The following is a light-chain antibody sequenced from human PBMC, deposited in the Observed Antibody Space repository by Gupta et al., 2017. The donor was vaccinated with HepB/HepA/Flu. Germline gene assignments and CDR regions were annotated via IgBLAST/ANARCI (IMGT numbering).Light chain of an antibody. CDR1: QIVSRN. Sequence: EIVMTPSPATLSVSPGERATVSCRASQIVSRNLAWYQQKPGQAPRLLIYGASTRAIGIPARFSGSGSGTEFTLTISSLQSEDFVVYYCQQYNAWPFTFGPGTKVDFK. V-gene: IGKV3-15*01. J-gene: IGKJ3*01. CDR2: GAS. CDR3: QQYNAWPFT.